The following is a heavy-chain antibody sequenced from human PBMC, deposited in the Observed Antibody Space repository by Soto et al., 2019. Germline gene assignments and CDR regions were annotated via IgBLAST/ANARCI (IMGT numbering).Heavy chain of an antibody. CDR3: ARAPIAAAGTHFDY. V-gene: IGHV4-31*03. J-gene: IGHJ4*02. CDR1: GGSISSGGYY. Sequence: QVQLQESGPGLVKPSQTLSLTCTVSGGSISSGGYYWSWILQHPGKGLEWIGYIYYSGSTYYNPSLKSRVTLSVDTSKNQFSLKLSSVTAADTAVYYCARAPIAAAGTHFDYWGQGTLVTVSS. D-gene: IGHD6-13*01. CDR2: IYYSGST.